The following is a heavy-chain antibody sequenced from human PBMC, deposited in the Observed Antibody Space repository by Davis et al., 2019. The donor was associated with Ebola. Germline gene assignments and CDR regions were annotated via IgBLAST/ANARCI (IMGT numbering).Heavy chain of an antibody. CDR3: ARDITIIFGSRPDTAMDDIDY. CDR2: INPNSGGT. CDR1: GYTFTGYY. Sequence: ASVKVSCKASGYTFTGYYMHWVRQAPGQGLEWLGRINPNSGGTDYAQKFQGRVTMTRDTSISTAYMELSRLRSDDTAVYYCARDITIIFGSRPDTAMDDIDYWGQGTLVTVSS. D-gene: IGHD5-18*01. V-gene: IGHV1-2*06. J-gene: IGHJ4*02.